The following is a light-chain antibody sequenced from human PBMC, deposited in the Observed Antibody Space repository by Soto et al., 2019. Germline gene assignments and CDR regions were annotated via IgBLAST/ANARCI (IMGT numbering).Light chain of an antibody. CDR2: DAS. CDR3: QQYNSFSPYS. CDR1: QSISFW. Sequence: IQINQSPSTLSASIGDRVSITCRASQSISFWLAWYQQKPGKAPKLLIYDASTLYSGVPSRFSGTKSGTEFTLTISGLQPDDFASSYCQQYNSFSPYSFGQGTKVDIK. V-gene: IGKV1-5*01. J-gene: IGKJ2*03.